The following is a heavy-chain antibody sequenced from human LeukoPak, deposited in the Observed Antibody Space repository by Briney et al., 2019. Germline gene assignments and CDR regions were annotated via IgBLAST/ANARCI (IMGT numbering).Heavy chain of an antibody. D-gene: IGHD2/OR15-2a*01. J-gene: IGHJ6*02. CDR2: INPSGGST. CDR1: GYTFTSYY. V-gene: IGHV1-46*01. Sequence: ASVKVSCKASGYTFTSYYMHWVRQAPGQGLEWMGIINPSGGSTSYAQKFQGRVTITRDTSTSTVYMELSSLRSEDTAVYYCARVLTIPYGMDVWGQGTTVTVSS. CDR3: ARVLTIPYGMDV.